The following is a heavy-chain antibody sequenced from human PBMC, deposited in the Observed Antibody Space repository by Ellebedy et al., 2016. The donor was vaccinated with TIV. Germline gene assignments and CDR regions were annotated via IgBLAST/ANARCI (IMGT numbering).Heavy chain of an antibody. D-gene: IGHD6-13*01. Sequence: ASVKVSXKASRYTFTSYYMHWVRQAPGQGLEWMGIINPSGGSTSYAQKFQGRVTMTRDTSTSTVYMELSSLRSEDTAVYYCARVDGIAAAGTLYDYWGQGTLVTVSS. CDR1: RYTFTSYY. J-gene: IGHJ4*02. CDR3: ARVDGIAAAGTLYDY. V-gene: IGHV1-46*01. CDR2: INPSGGST.